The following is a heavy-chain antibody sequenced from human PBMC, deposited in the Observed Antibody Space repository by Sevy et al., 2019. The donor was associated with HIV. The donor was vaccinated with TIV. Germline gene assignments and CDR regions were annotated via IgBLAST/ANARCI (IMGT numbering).Heavy chain of an antibody. V-gene: IGHV1-24*01. CDR3: ATTKDYYDSSGDPFDY. Sequence: ASVKVSCKVSEYTLSELSMHWVRQAAGKGLEWMGSFDPEDGETIYAQKFQGRVTMTEDTSTDTAYMELSSRRSEDTAVYYCATTKDYYDSSGDPFDYWGQGTLVTVSS. CDR1: EYTLSELS. D-gene: IGHD3-22*01. CDR2: FDPEDGET. J-gene: IGHJ4*02.